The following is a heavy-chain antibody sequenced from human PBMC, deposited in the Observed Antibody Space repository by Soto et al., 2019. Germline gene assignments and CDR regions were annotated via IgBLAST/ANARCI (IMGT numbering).Heavy chain of an antibody. V-gene: IGHV3-23*01. D-gene: IGHD6-19*01. J-gene: IGHJ5*02. Sequence: EVELLESGGGLVEPGGSVRLSCAASGFTFRNYAMSWVRQAPGKGLEWVSSIHGEGGGSFYADAVKGRFTVSRDDSKETLCLQMSSLRVDETAVYYCVKDGVARNGNWDWFDPWGQGTLVTVAS. CDR1: GFTFRNYA. CDR2: IHGEGGGS. CDR3: VKDGVARNGNWDWFDP.